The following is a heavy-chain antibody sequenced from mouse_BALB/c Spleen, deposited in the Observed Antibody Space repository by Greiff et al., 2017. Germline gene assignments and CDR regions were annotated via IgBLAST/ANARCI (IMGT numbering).Heavy chain of an antibody. CDR1: GFTFSSYA. D-gene: IGHD2-12*01. CDR3: ARGPNYIPFDY. V-gene: IGHV5-6-5*01. CDR2: ISSGGST. Sequence: DVQLQESGGGLVKPGGSLKLSCAASGFTFSSYAMSWVRQTPEQRLEWVASISSGGSTYYTDSVKGRFTISRDNARNILYLQMSSLRSEDTAMYYCARGPNYIPFDYWGQGTTLTVSS. J-gene: IGHJ2*01.